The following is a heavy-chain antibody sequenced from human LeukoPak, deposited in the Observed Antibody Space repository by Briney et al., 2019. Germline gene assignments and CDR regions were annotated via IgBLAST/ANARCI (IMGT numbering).Heavy chain of an antibody. D-gene: IGHD4-23*01. CDR2: TNTNNGNT. CDR3: ARGVSGVTPP. CDR1: GYTFTSYD. Sequence: ASVKVSCKTSGYTFTSYDISWVRQAPGQGPEWLGWTNTNNGNTHYAQSLQDRVTLTTDTSTSTAYMELRSLKSDDTAIYYCARGVSGVTPPWGQGTLVIVSS. V-gene: IGHV1-18*01. J-gene: IGHJ5*02.